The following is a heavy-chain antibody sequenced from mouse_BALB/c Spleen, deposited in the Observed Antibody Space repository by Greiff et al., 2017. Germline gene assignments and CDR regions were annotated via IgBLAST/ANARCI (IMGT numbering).Heavy chain of an antibody. J-gene: IGHJ4*01. D-gene: IGHD2-14*01. V-gene: IGHV1-4*01. Sequence: VQLVESGAELARPGASVKMSCKASGYTFTSYTMHWVKQRPGQGLEWIGYINPSSGYTNYNQKFKDKATLTADKSSSTAYMQLSSLTSEDSAVYYCARRNRYDGDYYAMDYWGQGTSVTVSS. CDR1: GYTFTSYT. CDR3: ARRNRYDGDYYAMDY. CDR2: INPSSGYT.